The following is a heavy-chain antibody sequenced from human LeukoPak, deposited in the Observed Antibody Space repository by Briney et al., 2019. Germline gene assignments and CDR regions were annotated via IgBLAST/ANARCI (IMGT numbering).Heavy chain of an antibody. Sequence: GASVKVSCKASGYPFTTYYMHWVRQAPGQGLEWMGWMHPASGATYYAQKFRGGVTMTRDTSISTAYMELNRLTSDDTAVYYCTTSTGCRTSWSAFDIWGQGTMVSVTS. V-gene: IGHV1-2*02. CDR1: GYPFTTYY. CDR2: MHPASGAT. D-gene: IGHD2-2*01. CDR3: TTSTGCRTSWSAFDI. J-gene: IGHJ3*02.